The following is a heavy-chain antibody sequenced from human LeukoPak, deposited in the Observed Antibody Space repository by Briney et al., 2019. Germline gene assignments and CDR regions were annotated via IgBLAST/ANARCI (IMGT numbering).Heavy chain of an antibody. Sequence: GGSLRLSCAASGFTFSNYGLTWVRQAPGRGLEWVSSISGAGTYYAESVKGRFSISRDNYKNTLYLQMSSLRAEDTAVYYCARDPNGNYVGAFDFQRWGQGTLVTVCS. CDR1: GFTFSNYG. D-gene: IGHD4-17*01. CDR3: ARDPNGNYVGAFDFQR. J-gene: IGHJ1*01. V-gene: IGHV3-23*01. CDR2: ISGAGT.